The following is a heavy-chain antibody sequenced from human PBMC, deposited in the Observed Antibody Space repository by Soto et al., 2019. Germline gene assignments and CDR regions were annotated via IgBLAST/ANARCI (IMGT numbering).Heavy chain of an antibody. CDR2: INAGNGNT. V-gene: IGHV1-3*01. J-gene: IGHJ6*02. D-gene: IGHD2-15*01. Sequence: ASVKVSCKASGYTFTSYAMHWVRQAPGQRLEWMGWINAGNGNTKYSQKFQGRVTITRDTSASTAYMELSSLRSDDTAVYYCARSRFVVGVTEDYYGMDVWGQGTTVTVSS. CDR3: ARSRFVVGVTEDYYGMDV. CDR1: GYTFTSYA.